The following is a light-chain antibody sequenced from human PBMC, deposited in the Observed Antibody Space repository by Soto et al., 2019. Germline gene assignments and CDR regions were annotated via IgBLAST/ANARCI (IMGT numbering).Light chain of an antibody. J-gene: IGKJ1*01. V-gene: IGKV3-20*01. CDR3: QQCGSSPRT. CDR1: QSVRSDY. Sequence: VLSQSPGTLSLSPGESATLSCRASQSVRSDYLAWYQQKPGQAPRLHIYGASTRATGIPDRFTGSGSGTDFTLTISRLEPEDFAVYYCQQCGSSPRTFGQGTKVDI. CDR2: GAS.